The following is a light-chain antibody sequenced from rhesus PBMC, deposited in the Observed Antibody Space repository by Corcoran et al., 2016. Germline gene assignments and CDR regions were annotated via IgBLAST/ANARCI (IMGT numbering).Light chain of an antibody. V-gene: IGKV1-69*01. CDR1: QGISNW. J-gene: IGKJ2*01. CDR3: RQHDNSPYS. Sequence: DIQMTQSPSSLSASVGDRVTITCRASQGISNWLAWYQQKPGKAPKLLIYRASNLETGFPSRFSGRGSGTDFTLTISSLQPEDIATYYCRQHDNSPYSVGQGTKVEIK. CDR2: RAS.